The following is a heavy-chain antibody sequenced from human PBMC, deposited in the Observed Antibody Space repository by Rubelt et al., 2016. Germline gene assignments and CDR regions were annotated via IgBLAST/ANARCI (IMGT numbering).Heavy chain of an antibody. CDR1: GGSFSGYY. CDR2: INHSGST. V-gene: IGHV4-34*01. CDR3: ARGYCTNGVCYGGDY. J-gene: IGHJ4*02. Sequence: QVQLQQWGAGLLKPSETLSLTCAVYGGSFSGYYWSWIRQPPGKGLEWIGEINHSGSTNYNPSLKSRVTKSVATSKNQFSLKLSSVTAADTAVYYCARGYCTNGVCYGGDYWGQGTLVTVSS. D-gene: IGHD2-8*01.